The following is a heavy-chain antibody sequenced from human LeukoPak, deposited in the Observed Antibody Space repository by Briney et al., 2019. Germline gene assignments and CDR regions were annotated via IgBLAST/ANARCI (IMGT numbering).Heavy chain of an antibody. Sequence: GGSLRLSCAASGFTVSTYYMTWVRQAPGKGLECVSVIYSGGTTYYADSVKGRFTVSRDNSKNTLYLQMNSLRAEDTAMYYCARGLGYCTSTTCLLPFDYWGQGTLVTVSS. V-gene: IGHV3-53*01. CDR3: ARGLGYCTSTTCLLPFDY. J-gene: IGHJ4*02. CDR2: IYSGGTT. D-gene: IGHD2-2*01. CDR1: GFTVSTYY.